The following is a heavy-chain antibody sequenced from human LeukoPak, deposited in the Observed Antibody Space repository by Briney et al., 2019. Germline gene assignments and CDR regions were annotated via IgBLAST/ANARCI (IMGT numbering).Heavy chain of an antibody. J-gene: IGHJ4*02. CDR1: GGSISSYY. D-gene: IGHD3-3*01. Sequence: PSETLSLTCTVSGGSISSYYWSWIRQPPGKGLEWIGYIYYSGSTNYNPSPKSRVTISVDTSKNQFSLKLSSVTAADTAVYYCARHLPDDFWSGSGYYFDYWGQGTLVTVSS. V-gene: IGHV4-59*08. CDR2: IYYSGST. CDR3: ARHLPDDFWSGSGYYFDY.